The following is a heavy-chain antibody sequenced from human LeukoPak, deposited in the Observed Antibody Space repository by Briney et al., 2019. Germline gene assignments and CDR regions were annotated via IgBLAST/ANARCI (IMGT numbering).Heavy chain of an antibody. CDR2: IYYSGRT. J-gene: IGHJ5*02. D-gene: IGHD4-17*01. CDR1: GGSINSGDYY. V-gene: IGHV4-30-4*01. Sequence: KSSETLSLTCSVSGGSINSGDYYWSWIRQPPGKGLEWIGFIYYSGRTYYNPSLTNRVSISVDTSKNQCSLKLTSVSAAVTAVYYCARDKTGDYGDLNWFDPWGQGTLVTVSS. CDR3: ARDKTGDYGDLNWFDP.